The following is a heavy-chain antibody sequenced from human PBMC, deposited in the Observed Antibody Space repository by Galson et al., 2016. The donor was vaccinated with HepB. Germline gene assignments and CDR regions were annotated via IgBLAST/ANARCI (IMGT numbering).Heavy chain of an antibody. J-gene: IGHJ5*02. CDR3: VRGGWTYDQ. CDR2: VSNYGTTI. CDR1: GFRFTDYY. D-gene: IGHD6-19*01. V-gene: IGHV3-11*01. Sequence: SLRLSCAASGFRFTDYYMSWIRQAPGKGLEWVSYVSNYGTTIYNAASVRGRFTISRDDANRSVYLQMNGVRAEDTAVYYYVRGGWTYDQWGQGTLVTVSS.